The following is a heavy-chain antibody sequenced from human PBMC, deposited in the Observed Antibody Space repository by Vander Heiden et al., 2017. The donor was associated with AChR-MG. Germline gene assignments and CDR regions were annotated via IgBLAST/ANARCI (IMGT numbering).Heavy chain of an antibody. CDR3: ARDLLNSCWTNYYYYGMDV. D-gene: IGHD6-19*01. CDR2: MMSSSSYI. V-gene: IGHV3-21*04. Sequence: EVQLVESGGGVVRPGGSLRLYCAASGFTSRSYSMDWVRQAPGKGLEWVSAMMSSSSYIYYAETVKGRVTISRDNAKNSVYLKMNSLRAEDTAVYYCARDLLNSCWTNYYYYGMDVWGQGTTVTVSS. J-gene: IGHJ6*02. CDR1: GFTSRSYS.